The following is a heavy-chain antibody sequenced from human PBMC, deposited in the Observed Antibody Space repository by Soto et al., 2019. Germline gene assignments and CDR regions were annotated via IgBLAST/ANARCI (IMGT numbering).Heavy chain of an antibody. CDR2: IKQDGSEE. V-gene: IGHV3-7*05. CDR3: ARDAHYYFWSGISDFDY. J-gene: IGHJ4*02. CDR1: GFTFSSYW. D-gene: IGHD3-3*01. Sequence: EVQLVESGGGLVQPGGSLRLSCAASGFTFSSYWMSWVRQAPGKGLEWVANIKQDGSEEYYVDSVKGRFTISRDNAKNSLCLQMNSLRAEDTAVYYCARDAHYYFWSGISDFDYWGQGTLVTVSS.